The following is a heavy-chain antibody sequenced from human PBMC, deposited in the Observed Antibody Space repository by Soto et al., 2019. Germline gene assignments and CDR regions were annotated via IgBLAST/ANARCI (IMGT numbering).Heavy chain of an antibody. V-gene: IGHV3-21*01. J-gene: IGHJ4*02. CDR3: TRAETAAPFDY. CDR1: GFTFTSYR. Sequence: GSLRLSCTASGFTFTSYRMNWVRQTQGKGLEWVSSISSTNSYIYYTDSVKGRFTISRDKAKNPQYLQMNSLRAEDTAVYYCTRAETAAPFDYWGQGTLVTVSS. D-gene: IGHD5-18*01. CDR2: ISSTNSYI.